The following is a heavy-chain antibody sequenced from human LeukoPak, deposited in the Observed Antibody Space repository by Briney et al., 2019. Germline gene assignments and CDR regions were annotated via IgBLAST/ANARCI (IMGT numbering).Heavy chain of an antibody. Sequence: SETLSLTCAVYGGSFSGYYWSWIRQPPGKRLEWIGEINHSGSTNYNPSLKSRVTISVDTSKNQFSLKLSSVTAADTAVYYCARGIQLWFENAFDIWGQGTMVTVSS. CDR3: ARGIQLWFENAFDI. V-gene: IGHV4-34*01. J-gene: IGHJ3*02. CDR1: GGSFSGYY. D-gene: IGHD5-18*01. CDR2: INHSGST.